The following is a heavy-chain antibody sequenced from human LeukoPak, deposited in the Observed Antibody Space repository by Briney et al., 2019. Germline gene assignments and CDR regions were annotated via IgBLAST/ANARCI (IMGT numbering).Heavy chain of an antibody. CDR1: GFTVRSNY. J-gene: IGHJ4*02. CDR3: ARGRGQWLPSRIDC. CDR2: IYSGGDT. Sequence: GGSLRLSCAASGFTVRSNYMTWVRQAPGKGLEWVSFIYSGGDTYYADSVKGRFTISRDNSKNTLYLQMSSLRAEDTAVYYCARGRGQWLPSRIDCWGQGTLVTVSS. V-gene: IGHV3-66*01. D-gene: IGHD6-19*01.